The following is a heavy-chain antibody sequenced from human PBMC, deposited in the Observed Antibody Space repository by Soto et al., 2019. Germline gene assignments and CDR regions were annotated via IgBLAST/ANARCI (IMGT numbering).Heavy chain of an antibody. Sequence: GESLKISCKSSGYSFTSYWIAWVRRMPGKGLEWMGIIHPGDSYTRYSSSFQGQVTISADKSISTAYLQWSSLEASDTAMYYCARRETGSYYAYWGQGTLVTVSS. D-gene: IGHD7-27*01. CDR2: IHPGDSYT. CDR1: GYSFTSYW. V-gene: IGHV5-51*01. J-gene: IGHJ4*02. CDR3: ARRETGSYYAY.